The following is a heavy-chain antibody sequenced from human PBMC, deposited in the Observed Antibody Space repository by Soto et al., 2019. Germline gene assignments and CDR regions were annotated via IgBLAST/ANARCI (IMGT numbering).Heavy chain of an antibody. V-gene: IGHV4-61*01. J-gene: IGHJ5*02. D-gene: IGHD3-10*01. CDR1: GGSVSSGSYY. CDR3: ASSSMVRGLTNWFDP. CDR2: IYYSGST. Sequence: PETLSLTCTVSGGSVSSGSYYWSWIRQPPGKGLEWIGYIYYSGSTNYNPSLKSRVTISVDTSKNQFSLKLSSVTAADTAVYYCASSSMVRGLTNWFDPWGQGTLVTVSS.